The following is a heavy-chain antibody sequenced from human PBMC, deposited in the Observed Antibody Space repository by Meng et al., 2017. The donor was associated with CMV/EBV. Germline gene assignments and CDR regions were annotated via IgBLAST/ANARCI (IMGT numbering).Heavy chain of an antibody. CDR1: GFTFSSYS. CDR2: ISSSSSYI. CDR3: ARYCTNTGCYIYDY. Sequence: SCAASGFTFSSYSMNWVRQAPGKGLEWVSSISSSSSYIYYADSVKGRFTISRDNAKNSLYLQMNSLRAEDTAVYYCARYCTNTGCYIYDYWGQGTLVTVSS. V-gene: IGHV3-21*01. D-gene: IGHD2-2*02. J-gene: IGHJ4*02.